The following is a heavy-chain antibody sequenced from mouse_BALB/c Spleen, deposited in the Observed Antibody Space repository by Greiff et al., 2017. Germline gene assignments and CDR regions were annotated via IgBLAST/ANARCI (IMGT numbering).Heavy chain of an antibody. CDR1: GYSITSGYY. Sequence: EVQLQQSGPGLVKPSQSLSLTCSVTGYSITSGYYWNWIRQFPGNKLEWMGYISYDGSNNYNPSLKNRISITRDTSKNQFFLKLNSVTTEDTATYYCASTTATDFDYWGQGTTLTVSS. CDR3: ASTTATDFDY. CDR2: ISYDGSN. V-gene: IGHV3-6*02. D-gene: IGHD1-2*01. J-gene: IGHJ2*01.